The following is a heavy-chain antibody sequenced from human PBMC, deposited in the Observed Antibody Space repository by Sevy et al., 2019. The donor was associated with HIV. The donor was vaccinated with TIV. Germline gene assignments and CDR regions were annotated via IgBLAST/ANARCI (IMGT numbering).Heavy chain of an antibody. CDR1: GGSVSSGSYY. CDR2: IYYSGST. J-gene: IGHJ6*02. D-gene: IGHD2-2*01. CDR3: ARDQYCSSTSCFTRGYHYGMDV. Sequence: SETLSLTCTVSGGSVSSGSYYWSWIRQPPGKGLEWIGYIYYSGSTNYNPSLKSRVTISVDTSKNQFSLKLSSVTAADTAVYYCARDQYCSSTSCFTRGYHYGMDVWGQGTTVTVSS. V-gene: IGHV4-61*01.